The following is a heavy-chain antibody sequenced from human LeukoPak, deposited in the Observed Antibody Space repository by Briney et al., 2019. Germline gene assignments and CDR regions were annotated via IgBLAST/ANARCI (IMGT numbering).Heavy chain of an antibody. V-gene: IGHV4-34*01. Sequence: SETLSLTCAVYGGSFSGYYWSWIRQPPGKGLEWIGEINHSGSTNYNPSLKSRVTISVDTSKNQFSLKLSSVTAADTAVYYCARGRDSTDLFDYWGQRTLVTVSS. D-gene: IGHD2/OR15-2a*01. CDR1: GGSFSGYY. J-gene: IGHJ4*02. CDR2: INHSGST. CDR3: ARGRDSTDLFDY.